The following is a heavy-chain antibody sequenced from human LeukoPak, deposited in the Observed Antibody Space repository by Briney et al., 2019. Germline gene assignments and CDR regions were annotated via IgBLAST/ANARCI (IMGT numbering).Heavy chain of an antibody. J-gene: IGHJ2*01. D-gene: IGHD6-19*01. CDR1: GGSFRTYY. V-gene: IGHV4-34*01. CDR3: VRKEGSGWYPHWYFDL. CDR2: INHSGTT. Sequence: SETLSLTCAVYGGSFRTYYWSWIRQPPGKGLEWIGEINHSGTTNITPSLKSRVTISVDTSKNQFSLKLSSVTAADTAVYYCVRKEGSGWYPHWYFDLWGRGTLVTVSS.